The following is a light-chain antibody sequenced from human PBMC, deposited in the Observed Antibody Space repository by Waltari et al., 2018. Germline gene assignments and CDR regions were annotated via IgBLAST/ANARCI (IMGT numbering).Light chain of an antibody. CDR1: QNINRW. J-gene: IGKJ1*01. CDR3: QQHSNYWT. V-gene: IGKV1-5*03. CDR2: KAS. Sequence: DIQMTQSPSTLSASVGDRVTITCRASQNINRWLAWYQQKPGKAHKLLIYKASSLESGVPSRFSGSGSGTEFTLTISSLQPDDFATYYCQQHSNYWTFGQGTKVEIK.